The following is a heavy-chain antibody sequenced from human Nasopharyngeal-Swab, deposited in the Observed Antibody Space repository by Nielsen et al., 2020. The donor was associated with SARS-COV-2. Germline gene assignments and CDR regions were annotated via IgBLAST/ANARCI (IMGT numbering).Heavy chain of an antibody. CDR2: IYHSGST. V-gene: IGHV4-4*02. CDR3: ARRSTAVKFDY. Sequence: LRYAPGKGLEWIGEIYHSGSTNYNPSLKSRVTISVDKSKNQFSLKLSSVTAADTAVYYCARRSTAVKFDYWGQGTLVTVSS. J-gene: IGHJ4*02.